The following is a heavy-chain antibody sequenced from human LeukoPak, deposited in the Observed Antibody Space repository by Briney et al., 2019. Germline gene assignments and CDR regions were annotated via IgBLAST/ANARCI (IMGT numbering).Heavy chain of an antibody. CDR3: ARGGRTYYDFWSGYYLLDY. Sequence: SETLSLTCTVSGYSISSGYYWGWIRQPPGKGLEWIGSIYYSGSTYYNPSLKSRVTISVDASMNQFSLKLSSVPAADTAVYYCARGGRTYYDFWSGYYLLDYWGQGTLVTVSS. V-gene: IGHV4-38-2*02. D-gene: IGHD3-3*01. CDR2: IYYSGST. CDR1: GYSISSGYY. J-gene: IGHJ4*02.